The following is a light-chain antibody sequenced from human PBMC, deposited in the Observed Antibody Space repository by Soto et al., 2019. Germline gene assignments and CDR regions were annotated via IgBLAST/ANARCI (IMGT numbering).Light chain of an antibody. CDR3: QSTDTSGSYGDVV. J-gene: IGLJ2*01. CDR2: KDT. CDR1: ALAKQN. Sequence: SYELRQPPSVSVSPGQTARITCSGDALAKQNVYWYQQKLGQAPVMVIYKDTERASGIPERFSGAGSGTTVTLIISGVQAADEADYYCQSTDTSGSYGDVVFGGGTKLTVL. V-gene: IGLV3-25*03.